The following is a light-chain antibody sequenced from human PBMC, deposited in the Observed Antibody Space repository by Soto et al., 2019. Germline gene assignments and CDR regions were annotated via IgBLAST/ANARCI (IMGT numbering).Light chain of an antibody. CDR1: QSVSSSY. Sequence: EIVLTQSPGTLSLSPGERATLSCRASQSVSSSYLAWYQQKPGQAPRHLIYGASSRATGIPDRFSGSGSGTDFTLTISRLEPEDFAVYYCQQYGSSPDTFGQGTKVEIK. CDR2: GAS. CDR3: QQYGSSPDT. V-gene: IGKV3-20*01. J-gene: IGKJ1*01.